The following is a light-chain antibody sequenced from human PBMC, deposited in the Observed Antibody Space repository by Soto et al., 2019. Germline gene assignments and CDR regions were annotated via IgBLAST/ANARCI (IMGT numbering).Light chain of an antibody. CDR1: QSISGTY. Sequence: EFVLTQSPGTLSLSPGERATLSCRARQSISGTYVAWYQKKPGQAPSLLLYGASSTATGIPDRFSGSGYGTDFTLTISRLEPGDSAVYYCQQYGSSSFAFGPGTKVEIK. J-gene: IGKJ3*01. CDR2: GAS. CDR3: QQYGSSSFA. V-gene: IGKV3-20*01.